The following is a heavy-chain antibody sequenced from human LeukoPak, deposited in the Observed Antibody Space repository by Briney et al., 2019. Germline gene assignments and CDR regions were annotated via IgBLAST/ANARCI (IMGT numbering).Heavy chain of an antibody. V-gene: IGHV4-31*03. CDR1: GGSISSGGYY. J-gene: IGHJ4*02. Sequence: SETLSLTCTVSGGSISSGGYYWSWIRQHPGKGLEWIGYIYYSGSTYYNPSLKSRVTISVDTSKNQFSLKLSSVTAADTAAYYCARGLRGNILTGYFDYWGQGTLVTVSS. CDR3: ARGLRGNILTGYFDY. D-gene: IGHD3-9*01. CDR2: IYYSGST.